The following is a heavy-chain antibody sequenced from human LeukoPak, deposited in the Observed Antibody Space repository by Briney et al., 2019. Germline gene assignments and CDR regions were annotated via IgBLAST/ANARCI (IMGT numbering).Heavy chain of an antibody. Sequence: GSLRLSCAASTFTFSNYAMTWVRQAPGKGLGWVSAISASGGSTYYANSVKGRFTISRDNSKNTLYLQMNKLRAEDTAIYYCAKGGSTRDVRIWGGRFDPWGQGTLVTVSS. CDR3: AKGGSTRDVRIWGGRFDP. CDR1: TFTFSNYA. V-gene: IGHV3-23*01. CDR2: ISASGGST. J-gene: IGHJ5*02. D-gene: IGHD2-15*01.